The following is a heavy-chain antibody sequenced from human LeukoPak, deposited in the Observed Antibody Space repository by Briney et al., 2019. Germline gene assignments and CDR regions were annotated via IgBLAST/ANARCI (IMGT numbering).Heavy chain of an antibody. CDR2: ISSSSSYI. CDR3: ASGEGGTSNY. V-gene: IGHV3-21*01. Sequence: GGSLSLSCAASGFTFSSYSMNWVRQAPGKGLEWVSSISSSSSYIYYADSVKGRFTISRDNAKNSLYLQMNSLRAEDTAVYYCASGEGGTSNYWGQGTLVTVSS. CDR1: GFTFSSYS. D-gene: IGHD1-1*01. J-gene: IGHJ4*02.